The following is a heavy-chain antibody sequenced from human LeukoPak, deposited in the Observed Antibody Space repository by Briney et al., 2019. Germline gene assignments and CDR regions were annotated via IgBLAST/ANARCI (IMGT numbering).Heavy chain of an antibody. CDR3: ARPLRITIFGVADIPGDFDI. D-gene: IGHD3-3*01. Sequence: SETLSLTCTVSGGSISSSSYYWGWIRQPPGKGLEWIGSIYYSGSTYYNPSLKSRVTISVDTSKNQFSLKLSSVTAADTAVYYCARPLRITIFGVADIPGDFDIWGQGTMVTVSS. V-gene: IGHV4-39*01. J-gene: IGHJ3*02. CDR2: IYYSGST. CDR1: GGSISSSSYY.